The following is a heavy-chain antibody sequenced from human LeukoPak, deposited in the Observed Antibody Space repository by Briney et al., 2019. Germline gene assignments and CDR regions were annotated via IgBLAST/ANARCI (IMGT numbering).Heavy chain of an antibody. CDR2: MNPNSGNT. J-gene: IGHJ6*03. Sequence: ASVKVSCKASGYTFTSYDINWVRQATGQGLEWMGWMNPNSGNTGYAQKFQGRVTITRNTSISTAYMELSSLRSEDTAVYYCARGPIAARGGYYCYYMDVWGKGTTVTVSS. CDR1: GYTFTSYD. CDR3: ARGPIAARGGYYCYYMDV. V-gene: IGHV1-8*03. D-gene: IGHD6-6*01.